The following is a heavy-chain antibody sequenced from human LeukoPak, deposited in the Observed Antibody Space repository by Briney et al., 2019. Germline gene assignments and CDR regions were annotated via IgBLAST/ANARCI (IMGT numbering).Heavy chain of an antibody. J-gene: IGHJ6*02. CDR3: ASSSYDSSGYYYYYYGMDV. Sequence: ASVKVSCKASGGTFSSYTISWVRQAPGQGLEWMGRIIPILGIANYAQKFQGRVTITADKSTSTAYMELSSLRSEDTAVYYCASSSYDSSGYYYYYYGMDVWGQGTTVTVSS. CDR1: GGTFSSYT. V-gene: IGHV1-69*02. D-gene: IGHD3-22*01. CDR2: IIPILGIA.